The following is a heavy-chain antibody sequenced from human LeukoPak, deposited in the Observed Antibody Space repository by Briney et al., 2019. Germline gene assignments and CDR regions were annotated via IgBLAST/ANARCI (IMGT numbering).Heavy chain of an antibody. D-gene: IGHD3-3*02. Sequence: SETLSLTCAVYGGSFSGYYWSWIRQPPGKGLEWIGEINHSGSTNYNPSLKSRVTISVDTSKNQFSLKLSSVTAADTAVYYCARAPRYAALGRYYYYYYMDVWGKGTTVTVSS. V-gene: IGHV4-34*01. CDR3: ARAPRYAALGRYYYYYYMDV. CDR1: GGSFSGYY. J-gene: IGHJ6*03. CDR2: INHSGST.